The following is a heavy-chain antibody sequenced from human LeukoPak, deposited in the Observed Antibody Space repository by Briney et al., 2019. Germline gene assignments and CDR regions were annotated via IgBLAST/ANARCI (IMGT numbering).Heavy chain of an antibody. CDR1: GYTFTSYG. CDR2: INPSGGST. V-gene: IGHV1-46*03. Sequence: ASVKVSCKASGYTFTSYGISWVRQAPGQGLEWMGIINPSGGSTSYAQKFQGRVTMTRDTSTSTVYMELSSLRSEDTAVYYCATSDPSQNFWSGYYPPRGLDYYYMDVWGKGTTVTVSS. D-gene: IGHD3-3*01. J-gene: IGHJ6*03. CDR3: ATSDPSQNFWSGYYPPRGLDYYYMDV.